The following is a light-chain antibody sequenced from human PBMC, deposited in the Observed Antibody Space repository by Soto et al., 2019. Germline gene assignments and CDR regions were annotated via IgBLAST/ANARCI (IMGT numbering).Light chain of an antibody. J-gene: IGLJ2*01. Sequence: QSALTQPPSASGSPGQSVTISCTGISADLGGYNYVSWYQQHPGKAPRLIIYEFTKPPSGVPDRFSGSNSANTASLTVSGLQAEDEADYYCGSYTDTNTGLFGGGTKLTVL. CDR1: SADLGGYNY. CDR2: EFT. V-gene: IGLV2-8*01. CDR3: GSYTDTNTGL.